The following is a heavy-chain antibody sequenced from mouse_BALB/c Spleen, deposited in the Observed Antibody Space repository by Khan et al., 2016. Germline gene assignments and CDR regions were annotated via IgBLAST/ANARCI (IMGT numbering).Heavy chain of an antibody. J-gene: IGHJ3*01. CDR3: ATPYYLFDY. CDR2: IDSSGST. Sequence: EVQLQESGPGLVKPSQSLSLTCTVTGYSITSDYAWNWIRQFPGNKLEWMGYIDSSGSTTYTPSLKSRVSITRDTSKNQIFLQLNSVTTEDTATXYGATPYYLFDYWGQGTLVTVSA. D-gene: IGHD1-1*02. CDR1: GYSITSDYA. V-gene: IGHV3-2*02.